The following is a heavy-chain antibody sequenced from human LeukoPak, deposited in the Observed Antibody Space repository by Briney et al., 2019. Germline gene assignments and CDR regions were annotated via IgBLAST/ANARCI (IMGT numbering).Heavy chain of an antibody. Sequence: GGSLRLSCTASGFTFGDYAMSWVRQAPGKGLEWVGFIRSKAYGGTTEYAASVKGRFTISRDDSKSIAYLQMNSLKTEDTAVYYCAREMATIPGYFDYWGQGTLVTVSS. CDR1: GFTFGDYA. CDR3: AREMATIPGYFDY. CDR2: IRSKAYGGTT. V-gene: IGHV3-49*04. D-gene: IGHD5-24*01. J-gene: IGHJ4*02.